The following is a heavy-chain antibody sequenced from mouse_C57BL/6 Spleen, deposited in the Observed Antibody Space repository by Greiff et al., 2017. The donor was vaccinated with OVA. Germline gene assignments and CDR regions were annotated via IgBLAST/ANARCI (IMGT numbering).Heavy chain of an antibody. Sequence: EVQLQQSGAGLVKPGASLKLSCAASGYTFTDYGMHWVHQAPEKGLEWVAYISSGSSTIYYADTVKGRFTITRDNAKNTLYMQMTRLRSEDTAMYYCAKGYGSRWYFDVWGTGTTVTVSS. V-gene: IGHV5-17*01. CDR1: GYTFTDYG. CDR2: ISSGSSTI. CDR3: AKGYGSRWYFDV. D-gene: IGHD1-1*01. J-gene: IGHJ1*03.